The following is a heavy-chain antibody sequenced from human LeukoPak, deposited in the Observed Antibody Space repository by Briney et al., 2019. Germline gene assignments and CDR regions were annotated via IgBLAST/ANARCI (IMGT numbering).Heavy chain of an antibody. J-gene: IGHJ4*02. D-gene: IGHD3-16*01. CDR2: ISSSSSYI. Sequence: PGGSLRLSCAASEFTFSNYKMNWVRQAPGKGLEWVSSISSSSSYIYYADSVKGRFTISRDNAKNSLYLQMNSLRAEDTAVYYCARQESFGSYFDYWGQGTLVTVSS. V-gene: IGHV3-21*01. CDR3: ARQESFGSYFDY. CDR1: EFTFSNYK.